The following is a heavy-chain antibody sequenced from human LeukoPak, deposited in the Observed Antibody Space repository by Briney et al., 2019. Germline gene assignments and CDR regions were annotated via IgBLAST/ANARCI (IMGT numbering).Heavy chain of an antibody. CDR2: IYWDDGK. J-gene: IGHJ4*02. CDR3: AHSTTYGSGSYGYGY. D-gene: IGHD3-10*01. Sequence: SGPTLVKPTQTLTLTCTFSGFSLSTTGVGVGWIRQPPGKALEWLALIYWDDGKRYSPSPKSRLTITKDTSKNQVVLTMTTMDPVDTATYYCAHSTTYGSGSYGYGYWGQGTLVTVSS. V-gene: IGHV2-5*02. CDR1: GFSLSTTGVG.